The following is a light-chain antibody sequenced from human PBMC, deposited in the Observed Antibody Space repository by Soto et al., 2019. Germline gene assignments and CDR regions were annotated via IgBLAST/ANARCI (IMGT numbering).Light chain of an antibody. CDR2: EVS. V-gene: IGLV2-8*01. CDR3: SSYAGSNNFPSL. J-gene: IGLJ1*01. Sequence: QSVLTQPPSAPGSPGQSVTISCTGTSSDVGGYNYVSWYQQHPGKAPKLMIYEVSKRPSGVPDRFSGSKSGNTASLTVSGLQAEDEADYYCSSYAGSNNFPSLFGTGPKVTVL. CDR1: SSDVGGYNY.